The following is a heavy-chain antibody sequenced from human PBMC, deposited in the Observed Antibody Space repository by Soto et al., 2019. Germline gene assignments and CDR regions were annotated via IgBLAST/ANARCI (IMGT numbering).Heavy chain of an antibody. CDR2: IYYSGST. D-gene: IGHD4-17*01. J-gene: IGHJ4*02. V-gene: IGHV4-59*01. CDR3: ARGGATVTTRYIDY. Sequence: PSETLSHTNPFPHRYTRSDYWSWIRLPPGKGLEWIGYIYYSGSTNYNPSLKSRVTISVDTSKNQFSLKLSSVTAADTVVYYCARGGATVTTRYIDYWGQGTLVTVSS. CDR1: HRYTRSDY.